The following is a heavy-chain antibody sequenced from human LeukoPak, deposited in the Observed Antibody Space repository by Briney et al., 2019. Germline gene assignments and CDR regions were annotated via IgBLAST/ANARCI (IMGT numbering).Heavy chain of an antibody. J-gene: IGHJ5*02. Sequence: SETLSLTCTVSGYSISSGYYWGWIRQPPGKGLEWIGSIYHSGSTYDNPSLKSRVTISVDTSKNQFSLKLSSVTAADTAVYYCARSGRVRGVIITTKENWFDPWGQGTLVTVSS. CDR3: ARSGRVRGVIITTKENWFDP. CDR2: IYHSGST. CDR1: GYSISSGYY. V-gene: IGHV4-38-2*02. D-gene: IGHD3-10*01.